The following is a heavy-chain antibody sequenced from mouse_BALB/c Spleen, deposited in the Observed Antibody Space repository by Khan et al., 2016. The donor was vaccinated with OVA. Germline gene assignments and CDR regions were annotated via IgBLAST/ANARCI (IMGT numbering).Heavy chain of an antibody. D-gene: IGHD6-2*01. CDR2: INPYNGAT. CDR3: SRGTLKSYYFDY. CDR1: GYRFNSYI. J-gene: IGHJ2*01. V-gene: IGHV1S136*01. Sequence: VQLQQSGPELVKPGTSVKMSCKASGYRFNSYIIHWVKQRPGQGLEWIGYINPYNGATKYNEKFKGKATLTSAKSSIPAYMEISSLTSADSAVYYGSRGTLKSYYFDYWGQGTTLTGSS.